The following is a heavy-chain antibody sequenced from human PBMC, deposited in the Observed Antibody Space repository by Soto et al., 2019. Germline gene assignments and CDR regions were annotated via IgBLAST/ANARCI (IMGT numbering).Heavy chain of an antibody. CDR3: ARGGGGYQLLSNWFDP. CDR2: IIPIFGTA. CDR1: GGTFSSYA. V-gene: IGHV1-69*01. D-gene: IGHD2-2*01. J-gene: IGHJ5*02. Sequence: QVQLVQSGAEVKKPGSSVKVSCKASGGTFSSYAISWERQAPGQGLEWMGGIIPIFGTANYAQKFQGRVTITADESTSTAYMELSSLRSEDTAVYYCARGGGGYQLLSNWFDPWGQGTLVTVSS.